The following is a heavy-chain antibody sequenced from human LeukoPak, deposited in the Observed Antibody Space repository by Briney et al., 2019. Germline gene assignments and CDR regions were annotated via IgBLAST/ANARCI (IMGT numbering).Heavy chain of an antibody. V-gene: IGHV3-23*01. D-gene: IGHD2-15*01. Sequence: GGSLRLSCAASGFTFSSYAMSWVRQAPGKRLEWVSAISGSGGSTYYADSVKGRFTISRDNSKNTLYLQMNSLRAEDTAVYYCAKATGFCSGGSCSTDAFDIWGQGTMVTVSS. CDR1: GFTFSSYA. J-gene: IGHJ3*02. CDR2: ISGSGGST. CDR3: AKATGFCSGGSCSTDAFDI.